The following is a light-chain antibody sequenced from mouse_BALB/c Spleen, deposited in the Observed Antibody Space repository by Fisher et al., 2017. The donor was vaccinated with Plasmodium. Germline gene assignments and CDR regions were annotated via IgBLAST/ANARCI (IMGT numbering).Light chain of an antibody. CDR2: KVS. J-gene: IGKJ5*01. Sequence: DIVLTQSPLSLPVSLGDQASISCRSSQSLVHSYGDTYLHWYLQKPGQSPKLLIYKVSNRFSGVPDRFSGSGSGTDFTLKISRVEAEDLGVYFCFQSTHIPLTFGAGTKLELK. CDR1: QSLVHSYGDTY. CDR3: FQSTHIPLT. V-gene: IGKV1-110*01.